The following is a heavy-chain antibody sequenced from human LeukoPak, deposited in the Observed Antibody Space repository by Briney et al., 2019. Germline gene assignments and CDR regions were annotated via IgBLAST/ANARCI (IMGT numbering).Heavy chain of an antibody. CDR1: SVSISSYY. CDR2: MYSSGST. CDR3: ARESISPSLGSDAFDI. V-gene: IGHV4-59*12. D-gene: IGHD3-3*02. J-gene: IGHJ3*02. Sequence: SETLSLTCTVSSVSISSYYWSSIRQPPGKGLEWIGYMYSSGSTNYTPSLKSRVTISGDTSKNQLSLKLTSVTAADTAVYYCARESISPSLGSDAFDIWGQGTMVTVSS.